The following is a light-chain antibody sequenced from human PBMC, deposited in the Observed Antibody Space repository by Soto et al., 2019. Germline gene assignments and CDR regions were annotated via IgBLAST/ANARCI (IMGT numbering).Light chain of an antibody. V-gene: IGKV1-16*01. CDR3: QHYDSYPVT. CDR1: QAIANY. J-gene: IGKJ5*01. Sequence: DIQMTQSPSSLSASVGDRVTITCRASQAIANYLAWFQQRPGKAPKSLIYAASTLQSGVPLRFSGSGSGTDFTRTISSLQPEDFGTYYCQHYDSYPVTFGQGTRLEIK. CDR2: AAS.